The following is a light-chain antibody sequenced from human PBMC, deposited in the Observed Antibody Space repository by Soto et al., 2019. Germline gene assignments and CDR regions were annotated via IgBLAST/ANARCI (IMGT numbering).Light chain of an antibody. CDR3: QQYNKWPLIT. CDR2: GAS. Sequence: EIVITQSPATPSVSPGEGATLSCRASQSVSNNLVWYQQKPGQAPRLLIYGASTRASGTPARFSGRGSGTEFTLTISSLQSEDFAVYYCQQYNKWPLITFGQGTRLEIK. J-gene: IGKJ5*01. CDR1: QSVSNN. V-gene: IGKV3-15*01.